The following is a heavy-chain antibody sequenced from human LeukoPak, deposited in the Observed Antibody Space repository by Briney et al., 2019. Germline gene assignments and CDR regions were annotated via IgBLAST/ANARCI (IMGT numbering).Heavy chain of an antibody. J-gene: IGHJ6*04. CDR3: AELGITTIGGV. CDR1: GFTFSTYS. D-gene: IGHD3-10*02. CDR2: ITSSSSYI. Sequence: GGSLRLSCAASGFTFSTYSMNWVRQAPGKGLEWVSSITSSSSYIYYADSVKGRFTTSRDNAKNSLYLQMNSLRAEDTAVYYCAELGITTIGGVWGKGTTVTISS. V-gene: IGHV3-21*01.